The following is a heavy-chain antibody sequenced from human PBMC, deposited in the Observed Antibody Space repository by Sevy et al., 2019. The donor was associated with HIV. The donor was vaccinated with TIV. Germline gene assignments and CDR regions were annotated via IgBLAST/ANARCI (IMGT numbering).Heavy chain of an antibody. Sequence: GGSLRLSCTASGFTFSSFGIHWVRQAPGKGLEWVALMWYDGNNKYYADPVKGRFTISRDSSKNTLYLQMNNLGAEDTAVYYCARGPSLIVAGAAGYLDYWGQGTLVTVSS. J-gene: IGHJ4*02. V-gene: IGHV3-33*01. D-gene: IGHD2-21*01. CDR3: ARGPSLIVAGAAGYLDY. CDR2: MWYDGNNK. CDR1: GFTFSSFG.